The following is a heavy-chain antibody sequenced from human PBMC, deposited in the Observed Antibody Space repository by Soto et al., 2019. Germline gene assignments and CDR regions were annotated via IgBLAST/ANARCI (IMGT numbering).Heavy chain of an antibody. CDR1: GFTFSSYG. J-gene: IGHJ4*02. V-gene: IGHV3-30*18. Sequence: QVQLVESGGGVVQPGRSLRLSCAASGFTFSSYGMHWVRQAPGKGLEWVAVISYDGSNKYYADSVKGRFTISRDNSKNTLDLQMNSLRAEDTAVYYCAKGYDSSGYYHFDYWGQGTLVTVSS. CDR3: AKGYDSSGYYHFDY. CDR2: ISYDGSNK. D-gene: IGHD3-22*01.